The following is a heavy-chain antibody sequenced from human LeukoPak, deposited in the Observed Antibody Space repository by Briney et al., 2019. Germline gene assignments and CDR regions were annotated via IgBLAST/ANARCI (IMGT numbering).Heavy chain of an antibody. V-gene: IGHV4-30-2*01. J-gene: IGHJ6*03. CDR3: ARALRFLEPPGYYMDV. CDR1: GGSISSGGYY. Sequence: SQTLSLTCTVSGGSISSGGYYWSWIRQPPGKGLEWIGYIYHSGSTYYNPSLKSRVTISVDRSKNQFSLKLSSVTAADTAVYYCARALRFLEPPGYYMDVWGKGTTVTVSS. D-gene: IGHD3-3*01. CDR2: IYHSGST.